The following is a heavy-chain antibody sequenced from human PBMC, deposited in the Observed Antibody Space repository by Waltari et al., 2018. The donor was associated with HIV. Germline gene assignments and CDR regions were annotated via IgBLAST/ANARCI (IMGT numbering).Heavy chain of an antibody. CDR3: ARGLRLGELSLYKYAFDI. V-gene: IGHV4-4*07. Sequence: QAQLEESGPGLVKPSETLSLTCTVSGGSISTYFWSWIRLPAGKGLEWVGRIYTSGSTNYNPYLSARVTLSVDTFMNQFSLKLSSVTAADTAVYYCARGLRLGELSLYKYAFDIWGQGTMVTVSS. CDR2: IYTSGST. CDR1: GGSISTYF. D-gene: IGHD3-16*02. J-gene: IGHJ3*02.